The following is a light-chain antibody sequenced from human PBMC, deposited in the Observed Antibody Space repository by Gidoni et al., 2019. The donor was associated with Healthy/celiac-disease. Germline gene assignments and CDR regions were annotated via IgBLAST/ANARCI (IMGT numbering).Light chain of an antibody. CDR2: AAS. J-gene: IGKJ1*01. CDR1: QSISSY. V-gene: IGKV1-39*01. CDR3: QQSYSTPRT. Sequence: DIHMTQSPSSLSASVGDRVTITCRASQSISSYLNWYQKKPGKAPKLLIYAASSLQSGVPSRFSGSGSWTDFTRTISSLQPEDFATYYCQQSYSTPRTFGQGTKVEIK.